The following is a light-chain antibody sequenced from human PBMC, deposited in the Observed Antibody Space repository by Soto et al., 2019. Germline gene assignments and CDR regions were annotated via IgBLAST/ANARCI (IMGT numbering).Light chain of an antibody. Sequence: QSALTQPASVSGSPGQSITISCSGTSSDVGGYNYVSWYQQSPGKAPKLLIYEVTNRPSGVPDRFSGSKSGTTASLAISGVQSEDEADYYCSTWDDSLNGWVFGGGTKVTVL. V-gene: IGLV2-14*01. CDR1: SSDVGGYNY. CDR3: STWDDSLNGWV. CDR2: EVT. J-gene: IGLJ3*02.